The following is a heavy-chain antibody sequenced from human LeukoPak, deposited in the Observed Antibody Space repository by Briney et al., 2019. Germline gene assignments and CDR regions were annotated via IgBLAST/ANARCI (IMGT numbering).Heavy chain of an antibody. CDR2: IYYSGST. V-gene: IGHV4-39*01. CDR3: ARRLSSSWNDAFDI. J-gene: IGHJ3*02. CDR1: GGSISSSSYY. Sequence: SETLSLTCTASGGSISSSSYYWGWIRQPPGKGLEWIGSIYYSGSTYYNPSLKSRVTISVDTSKNQFSLKLSSVTAADTAVYYCARRLSSSWNDAFDIWGQGTMVTVSS. D-gene: IGHD6-13*01.